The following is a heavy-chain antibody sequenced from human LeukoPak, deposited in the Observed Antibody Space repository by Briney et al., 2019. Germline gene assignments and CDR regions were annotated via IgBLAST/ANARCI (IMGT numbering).Heavy chain of an antibody. J-gene: IGHJ4*02. Sequence: SETLSLTCTVSGGSISTYYWKWIRQPAGQGLEWIGHIYSSGSANYNPSLKSRVTMSVDTSKNQFSLRLTSVTAADTAVYYCARRAGNSWFFDYWGQGIPVTVSS. V-gene: IGHV4-4*07. CDR3: ARRAGNSWFFDY. CDR1: GGSISTYY. D-gene: IGHD6-13*01. CDR2: IYSSGSA.